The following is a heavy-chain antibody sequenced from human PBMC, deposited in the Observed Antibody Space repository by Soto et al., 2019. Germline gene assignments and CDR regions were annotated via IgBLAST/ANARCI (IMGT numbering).Heavy chain of an antibody. D-gene: IGHD2-21*02. V-gene: IGHV1-46*01. CDR3: ARGGNVVVVTAALDY. J-gene: IGHJ4*02. CDR2: VNPSGGHT. Sequence: QVQLMQSGAEVKKPGASVKVSCKASGDTFTDYYIHWVRQAPGQGLEWMGTVNPSGGHTTYAQHFMGRVTMTRDTSPSTLYRELTSLTSDDTAIYYCARGGNVVVVTAALDYWGQGTLVTVSS. CDR1: GDTFTDYY.